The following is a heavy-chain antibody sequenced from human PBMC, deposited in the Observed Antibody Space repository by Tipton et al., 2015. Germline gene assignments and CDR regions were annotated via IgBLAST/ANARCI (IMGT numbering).Heavy chain of an antibody. J-gene: IGHJ4*02. V-gene: IGHV4-61*01. D-gene: IGHD3-9*01. CDR3: ARDRPIRLYDIFTDLHARERGLFEY. CDR1: GGSVTSGSYY. CDR2: ISYTDGA. Sequence: TLSLTCTVSGGSVTSGSYYWSWIRQPPGKGLEWIGYISYTDGAHYNPALKSRVTISVDTSKNQFSLKLNSVTAADTAVYYCARDRPIRLYDIFTDLHARERGLFEYWGRGILVSVSS.